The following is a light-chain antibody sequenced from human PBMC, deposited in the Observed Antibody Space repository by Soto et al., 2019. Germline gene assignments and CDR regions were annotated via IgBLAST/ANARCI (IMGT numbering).Light chain of an antibody. CDR3: QQYGSSRWT. J-gene: IGKJ1*01. Sequence: ILLTQSPATLSVSPGERATLSCRASQSVSSNLAWYQQKPGQAPRLLIYGASSRATGIPDRFSGSGSGTDFTLTISRLEPEDFAVYYCQQYGSSRWTFGQGTKVDI. V-gene: IGKV3-20*01. CDR2: GAS. CDR1: QSVSSN.